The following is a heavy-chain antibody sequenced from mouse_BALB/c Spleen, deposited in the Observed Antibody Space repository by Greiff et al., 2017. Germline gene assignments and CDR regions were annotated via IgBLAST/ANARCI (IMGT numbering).Heavy chain of an antibody. CDR1: GFTFSSFG. CDR2: ISSGSSTI. J-gene: IGHJ4*01. D-gene: IGHD3-3*01. V-gene: IGHV5-17*02. Sequence: DVMLVESGGGLVQPGGSRKLSCAASGFTFSSFGMHWVRQAPEKGLEWVAYISSGSSTIYYADTVKGRFTISRDNPKNTLFLQMTSLRSEDTAMYYCARFHPVGGAMDYWGQGTSVTVSS. CDR3: ARFHPVGGAMDY.